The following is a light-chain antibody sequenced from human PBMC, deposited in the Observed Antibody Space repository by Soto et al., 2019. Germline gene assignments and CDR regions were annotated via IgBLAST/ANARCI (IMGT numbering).Light chain of an antibody. CDR3: QQRSNRPPLT. Sequence: EIVLTQSPATLSLSPGERANLSCRASQSVSSYLAWYQQKPGQAPRLLIYDASNRATGIPARFSGSGSGTDFTLTISSLEPEDFAVYYCQQRSNRPPLTFGGGTKVDIK. V-gene: IGKV3-11*01. CDR1: QSVSSY. J-gene: IGKJ4*01. CDR2: DAS.